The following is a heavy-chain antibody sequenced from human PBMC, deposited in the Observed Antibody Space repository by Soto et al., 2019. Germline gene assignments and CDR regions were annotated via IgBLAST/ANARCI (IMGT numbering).Heavy chain of an antibody. CDR2: IYHSGST. CDR3: ARDLGVGYDFWSGYYDY. D-gene: IGHD3-3*01. J-gene: IGHJ4*02. Sequence: ASETLSLTCAVSGYSISSGYYWGWIRQPPGKGLEWIGSIYHSGSTYYNPSLKSRVTISVDTSKNQFSLKLSSVTAADTAVYYCARDLGVGYDFWSGYYDYWGQGTLVTVSS. CDR1: GYSISSGYY. V-gene: IGHV4-38-2*02.